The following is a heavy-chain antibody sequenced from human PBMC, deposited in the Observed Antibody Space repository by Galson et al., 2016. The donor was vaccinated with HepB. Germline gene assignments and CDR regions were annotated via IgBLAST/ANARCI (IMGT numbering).Heavy chain of an antibody. J-gene: IGHJ6*04. Sequence: SLRLSCAASGLSVSSDYMSWVRQALGKGLEWVAVTSSGGYTYYAQSVKGRLTISRDNSKNTLYLQMNRLRAEDTAVYYCARATRYFDWRYQYGMDVWGKGTTVTVSS. CDR3: ARATRYFDWRYQYGMDV. CDR2: TSSGGYT. CDR1: GLSVSSDY. D-gene: IGHD3-9*01. V-gene: IGHV3-53*01.